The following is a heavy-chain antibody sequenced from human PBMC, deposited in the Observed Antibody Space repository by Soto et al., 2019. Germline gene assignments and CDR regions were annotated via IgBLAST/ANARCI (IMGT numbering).Heavy chain of an antibody. CDR2: INHSGST. J-gene: IGHJ3*02. V-gene: IGHV4-34*01. CDR1: GGSFSGYY. Sequence: SETLSLTCAVYGGSFSGYYWSWIRQPPGKGLEWIGEINHSGSTNYNPSLKSRVTISVDRSKNHFFLNLTSVTAADTAVYYCATYRKFFQIWGQGTKVTVSS. CDR3: ATYRKFFQI.